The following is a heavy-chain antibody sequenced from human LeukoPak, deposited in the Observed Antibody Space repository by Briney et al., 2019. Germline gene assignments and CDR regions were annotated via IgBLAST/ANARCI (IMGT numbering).Heavy chain of an antibody. D-gene: IGHD6-13*01. V-gene: IGHV4-34*01. CDR1: GGSFSGYY. Sequence: PSETLSLTCAVYGGSFSGYYWSWIRQPPGKGLEWIGEINHSGSTNYNPSLKSRVTISVDTSKNQFSLKLSSVTAADTAVYYCARGRSGYSSSWYVSVYSDYWGQGTLVTVSS. CDR2: INHSGST. CDR3: ARGRSGYSSSWYVSVYSDY. J-gene: IGHJ4*02.